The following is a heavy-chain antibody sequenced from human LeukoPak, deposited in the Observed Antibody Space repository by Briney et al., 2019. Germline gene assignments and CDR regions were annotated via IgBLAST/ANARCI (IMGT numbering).Heavy chain of an antibody. J-gene: IGHJ4*02. V-gene: IGHV3-43*02. CDR1: GFTFDDYA. Sequence: RTGGSLRLSCAASGFTFDDYAMHWVRQPPGKSLEWVSLISGDGGSTYYADSVKGRFTISRDNAKNTLYLQMNSLRAEDTAVYYCARGGSGWLFDYWGQGTLVTVSS. CDR3: ARGGSGWLFDY. CDR2: ISGDGGST. D-gene: IGHD6-19*01.